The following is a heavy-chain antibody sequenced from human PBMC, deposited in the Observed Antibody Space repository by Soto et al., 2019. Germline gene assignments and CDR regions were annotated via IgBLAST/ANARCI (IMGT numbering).Heavy chain of an antibody. V-gene: IGHV4-31*03. CDR1: GGSISSGGYY. D-gene: IGHD5-18*01. CDR2: IYYSGST. J-gene: IGHJ4*02. Sequence: SETLSLTCTVSGGSISSGGYYWSWIRQHPGKGLEWIGYIYYSGSTYYNPSLKSRVTISVDTSKNQFSLKLSSVTAADTAVYSCARGQGYRLPDYWGQGTLVTVSS. CDR3: ARGQGYRLPDY.